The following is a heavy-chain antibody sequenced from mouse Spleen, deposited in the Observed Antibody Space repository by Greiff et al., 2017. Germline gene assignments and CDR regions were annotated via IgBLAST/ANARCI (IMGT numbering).Heavy chain of an antibody. D-gene: IGHD3-3*01. CDR1: GFTFSSYW. J-gene: IGHJ2*01. CDR3: TGDRAY. Sequence: EVNVVESGGGLVQPGGSMKLSCVASGFTFSSYWMSWVRQSPEKGLEWVAEIRLKSDNYATHYAESVKGKFTISRDDSKSRLYLQMNSLRAEDTGIYYCTGDRAYWGQGTTLTVSS. CDR2: IRLKSDNYAT. V-gene: IGHV6-3*01.